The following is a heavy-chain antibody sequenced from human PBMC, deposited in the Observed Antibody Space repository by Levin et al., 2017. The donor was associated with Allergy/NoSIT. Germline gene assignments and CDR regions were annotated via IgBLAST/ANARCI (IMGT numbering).Heavy chain of an antibody. CDR2: VSYTGAT. CDR3: ARVYNHERNFYGAGSYFDF. D-gene: IGHD3-10*01. V-gene: IGHV4-39*07. CDR1: GDSINTNDYY. J-gene: IGHJ4*02. Sequence: KSSETLSLTCFVSGDSINTNDYYWAWIRQPPGEGLEWIGTVSYTGATYSNPSLKSRLIISIDTSRNQFSLNLGSVTAADTAVYFCARVYNHERNFYGAGSYFDFWGQGTPVTVSS.